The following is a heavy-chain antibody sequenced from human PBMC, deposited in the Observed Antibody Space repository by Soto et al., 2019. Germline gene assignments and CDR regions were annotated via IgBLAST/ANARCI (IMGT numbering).Heavy chain of an antibody. CDR2: ISPGGGST. CDR3: ARDKVAATDAFDI. D-gene: IGHD5-12*01. J-gene: IGHJ3*02. CDR1: RYTFTMYY. V-gene: IGHV1-46*01. Sequence: QVQLVQSGAEVKKPGASVKVSCKASRYTFTMYYIHWVRQAPGQGLEWMGVISPGGGSTTYAQRFQGRVTMTRDTSTSTVYMELGSLTSEDTAVYYCARDKVAATDAFDIWGQGTMVTVSS.